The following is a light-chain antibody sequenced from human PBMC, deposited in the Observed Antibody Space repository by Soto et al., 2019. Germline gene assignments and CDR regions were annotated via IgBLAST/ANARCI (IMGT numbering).Light chain of an antibody. CDR1: SSDVGGYNY. CDR3: SPYTSSSTPYV. V-gene: IGLV2-14*01. CDR2: DVS. J-gene: IGLJ1*01. Sequence: QSVLTHPASVSGSPGQAITISCTETSSDVGGYNYVSWYQQHPGKAPKLMIYDVSNRPSGVSNRFSGSKSGNTASLTISGLQAEDEADYYCSPYTSSSTPYVFGTGTKVTVL.